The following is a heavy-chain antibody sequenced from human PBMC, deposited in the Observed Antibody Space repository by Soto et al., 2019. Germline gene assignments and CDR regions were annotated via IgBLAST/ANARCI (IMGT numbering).Heavy chain of an antibody. Sequence: QVQLQESGPGLVKPSETLSLTCTVSGGSISSYYWSWIRQPPGKGLEWIGYIYYSGSTKYNPSLKGRVTRSVDTCKNQFSLRLSSVTAADTAVYYCARVTSGLVPQSGWFDPWGQGTLVTVS. J-gene: IGHJ5*02. CDR1: GGSISSYY. CDR2: IYYSGST. CDR3: ARVTSGLVPQSGWFDP. V-gene: IGHV4-59*01. D-gene: IGHD6-19*01.